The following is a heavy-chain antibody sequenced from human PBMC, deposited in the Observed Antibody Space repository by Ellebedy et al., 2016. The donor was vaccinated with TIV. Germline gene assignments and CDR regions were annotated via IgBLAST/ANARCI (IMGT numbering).Heavy chain of an antibody. CDR3: ATSRDGYKIDY. Sequence: SETLSLXXTVSGGSINSGDFYWSWIRQPATKKLEWIGRIFSGGSTNYNPSLRSRVTMSLDTSKKQFSLELSSVTVADTAVYYCATSRDGYKIDYWGPGILVTVSS. CDR1: GGSINSGDFY. J-gene: IGHJ4*02. V-gene: IGHV4-61*02. D-gene: IGHD5-24*01. CDR2: IFSGGST.